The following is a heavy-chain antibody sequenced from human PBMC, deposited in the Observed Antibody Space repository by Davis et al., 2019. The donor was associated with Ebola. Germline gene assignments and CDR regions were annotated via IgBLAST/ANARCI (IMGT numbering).Heavy chain of an antibody. J-gene: IGHJ5*02. CDR2: IYHSGST. D-gene: IGHD2-21*01. CDR3: ARKSRLGGFDP. V-gene: IGHV4-4*02. Sequence: MPSETLSLTCAVSGGSLSSSNWWRWVRQPPGKGLEWIGEIYHSGSTNYNPSLKSRVTISVDKSKNQFSLKLSSVTAADTAVYYCARKSRLGGFDPWGQGTLVTVSS. CDR1: GGSLSSSNW.